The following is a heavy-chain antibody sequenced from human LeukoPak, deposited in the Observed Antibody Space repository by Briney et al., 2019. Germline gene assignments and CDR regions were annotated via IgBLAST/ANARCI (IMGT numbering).Heavy chain of an antibody. CDR1: GFTFSSYW. Sequence: PGGSLRLSCAASGFTFSSYWMSWVRQAPGKGLEWVANIKQDGSEKYYVDSVKGRFTISRDNAKNSLYLQMNSLRAEDTAVYYCASGGARPYYGMDVWGQGTTVIVSS. V-gene: IGHV3-7*01. CDR2: IKQDGSEK. D-gene: IGHD3-16*01. CDR3: ASGGARPYYGMDV. J-gene: IGHJ6*02.